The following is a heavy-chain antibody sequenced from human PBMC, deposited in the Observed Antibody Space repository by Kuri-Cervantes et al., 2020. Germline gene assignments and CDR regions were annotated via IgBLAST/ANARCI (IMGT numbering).Heavy chain of an antibody. J-gene: IGHJ4*02. CDR3: AVNEVDTAMVVL. CDR1: GYTFTYRY. D-gene: IGHD5-18*01. V-gene: IGHV1-45*02. Sequence: SVKVSCKASGYTFTYRYLHWVRQAPGQALEWMGWITPFNGNTNYAQKFQDRVTITRDRSMSTAYMELSSLRSEDTAVYYCAVNEVDTAMVVLWGQGTLVTVSS. CDR2: ITPFNGNT.